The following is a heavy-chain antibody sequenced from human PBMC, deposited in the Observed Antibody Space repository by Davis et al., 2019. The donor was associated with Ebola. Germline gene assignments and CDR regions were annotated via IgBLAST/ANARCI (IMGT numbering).Heavy chain of an antibody. CDR3: ARGPCGGSCYPLVNRKGQGGYYYGMDV. D-gene: IGHD2-15*01. V-gene: IGHV4-39*07. CDR2: INHSGST. Sequence: PSETLSLTCTVSGGSVSSGNYYWTWIRQPPGKGLEWIGEINHSGSTNYNPSLKSRVTISVDTSKNQFSLKLSSVTAADTAVYYCARGPCGGSCYPLVNRKGQGGYYYGMDVWGQGTTVTVSS. J-gene: IGHJ6*02. CDR1: GGSVSSGNYY.